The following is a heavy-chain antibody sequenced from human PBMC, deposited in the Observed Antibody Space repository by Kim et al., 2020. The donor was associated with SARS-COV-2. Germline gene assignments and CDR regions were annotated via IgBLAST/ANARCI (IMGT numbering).Heavy chain of an antibody. D-gene: IGHD2-2*02. CDR1: GFTFSSYG. CDR2: IWYDGSNK. J-gene: IGHJ6*02. Sequence: GGSLRLSCAASGFTFSSYGMHWVRQAPGKGLEWVAVIWYDGSNKYYADSVKGRFTISRDNSKNTLYLQMNSLRAEDTAVYYCAAPYCSSTSCYKSYGMDVWGQGTTVTVSS. CDR3: AAPYCSSTSCYKSYGMDV. V-gene: IGHV3-33*01.